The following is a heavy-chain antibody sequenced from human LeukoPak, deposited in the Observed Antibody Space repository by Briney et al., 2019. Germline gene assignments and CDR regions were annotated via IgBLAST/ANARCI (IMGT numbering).Heavy chain of an antibody. CDR1: GYTFTSYY. Sequence: VASVKVSCKASGYTFTSYYMHWVRQAPGQGLEWMGWINPNSGGTNYAQKFQGRVTMTRDTSISTAYMELSRLRSDDTAVYYCAGYSMTTVTSGGYWGQGTLVTVSS. J-gene: IGHJ4*02. CDR2: INPNSGGT. D-gene: IGHD4-17*01. CDR3: AGYSMTTVTSGGY. V-gene: IGHV1-2*02.